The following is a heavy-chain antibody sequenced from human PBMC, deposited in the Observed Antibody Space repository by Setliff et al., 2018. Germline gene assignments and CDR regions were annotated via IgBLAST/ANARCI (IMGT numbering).Heavy chain of an antibody. J-gene: IGHJ5*02. CDR1: GYTFTSYG. Sequence: ASVKVSCKASGYTFTSYGISWVRQAPGQGLEWMGWISAYNGNTNYAQKLQGRVTMTTDTSTSTAYMELRSLRSDDTAVYYCARVRPPLRFLDWFDPWGQGTLVTVSS. CDR3: ARVRPPLRFLDWFDP. D-gene: IGHD3-3*01. V-gene: IGHV1-18*01. CDR2: ISAYNGNT.